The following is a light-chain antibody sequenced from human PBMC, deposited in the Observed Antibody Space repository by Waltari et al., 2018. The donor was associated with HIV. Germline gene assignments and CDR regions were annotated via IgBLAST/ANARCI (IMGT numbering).Light chain of an antibody. CDR2: AAS. CDR3: QQLNEYPWT. Sequence: DIQLTQSPSFLSASVGDRVTITCRASQDIRNYLAWYQQKLGKAPKLLIYAASSLQSGVPSRFSGSVSFIQFTLTINSLQPEDFATYHCQQLNEYPWTFGQGTQVDIK. CDR1: QDIRNY. J-gene: IGKJ1*01. V-gene: IGKV1-9*01.